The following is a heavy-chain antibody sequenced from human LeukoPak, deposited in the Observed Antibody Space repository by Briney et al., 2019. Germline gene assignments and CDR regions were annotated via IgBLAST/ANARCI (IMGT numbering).Heavy chain of an antibody. Sequence: ASVKVSYKASGYTFTGYYMHWVRQAPGQGRGWMGRINPNSGVTHYAQKFQGRVTMTRDTSISTAYMELSRLRSDDTAVYYCASLSNPDAFDIWGQGTMVTVSS. D-gene: IGHD2/OR15-2a*01. J-gene: IGHJ3*02. CDR1: GYTFTGYY. CDR3: ASLSNPDAFDI. V-gene: IGHV1-2*06. CDR2: INPNSGVT.